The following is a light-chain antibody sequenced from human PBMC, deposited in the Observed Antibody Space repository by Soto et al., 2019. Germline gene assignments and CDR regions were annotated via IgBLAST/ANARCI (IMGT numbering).Light chain of an antibody. Sequence: EIVLTRSPGTLSSSPGERATLSCRASQNIDNRYFAWYQHKPGQAPRLLIYATSSRATGIPDRFGGSGSGTDFTLAINRLEPEDFAVYYCQQYFASSWTFGQGAKVDIK. CDR1: QNIDNRY. J-gene: IGKJ1*01. CDR2: ATS. CDR3: QQYFASSWT. V-gene: IGKV3-20*01.